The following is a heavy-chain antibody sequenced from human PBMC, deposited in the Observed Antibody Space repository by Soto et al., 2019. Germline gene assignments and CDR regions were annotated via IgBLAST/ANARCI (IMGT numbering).Heavy chain of an antibody. V-gene: IGHV3-30*18. J-gene: IGHJ4*02. Sequence: GGSLRLSCAASGFTFSSYGMHWVRQAPGKGLEWVAVISYDGSNKYYAEYVKGRFTISRDNSKNTLYLQMNCLRVEDTAVYYCAKDTMYHQLDYGDYRGGTYSNADYWGQGTLVTVSS. D-gene: IGHD4-17*01. CDR2: ISYDGSNK. CDR1: GFTFSSYG. CDR3: AKDTMYHQLDYGDYRGGTYSNADY.